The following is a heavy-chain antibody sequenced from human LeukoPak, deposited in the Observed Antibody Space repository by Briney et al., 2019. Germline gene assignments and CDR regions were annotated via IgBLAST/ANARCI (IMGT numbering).Heavy chain of an antibody. V-gene: IGHV3-23*01. D-gene: IGHD4-23*01. CDR1: GFTFSSYA. Sequence: GGSLRLSCAASGFTFSSYAMSWVRQAPGKGLECISGFSGSGGSTYYADSVKGRFTISRDNSKNTLYLQMNSLRAEDTAVYYCANLVGGGGNSVRGLAFDIWGQGTKVSVSS. CDR3: ANLVGGGGNSVRGLAFDI. J-gene: IGHJ3*02. CDR2: FSGSGGST.